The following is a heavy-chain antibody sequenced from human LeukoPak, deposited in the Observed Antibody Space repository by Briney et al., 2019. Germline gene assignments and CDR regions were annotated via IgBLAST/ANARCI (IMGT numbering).Heavy chain of an antibody. Sequence: PSETLSLTCTVSGGSISSTSYYWVRIRQPPGLGLEWIGSTYYSESPYYKSSLKSRVTISLDTSKNQFSLKLSSVTAADTAVYYCARADSSAYFYPLDYWGEGTLVTVSS. V-gene: IGHV4-39*01. CDR1: GGSISSTSYY. CDR2: TYYSESP. CDR3: ARADSSAYFYPLDY. J-gene: IGHJ4*02. D-gene: IGHD3-22*01.